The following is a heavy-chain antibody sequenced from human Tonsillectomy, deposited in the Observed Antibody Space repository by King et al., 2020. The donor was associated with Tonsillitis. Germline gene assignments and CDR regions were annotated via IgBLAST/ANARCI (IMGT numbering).Heavy chain of an antibody. V-gene: IGHV3-23*04. D-gene: IGHD6-19*01. Sequence: VQLVESGGGLVQPGGSLRLSCAASGFTFSNYAMSWVRQAPGKGLQWVSAISGFGGSTYYADSVKGRFTISRDNSKNTLYLQMNSLRAEDTAVYYCAKDGRVVGYSSGWSGFDYWGQGTLVTVSS. J-gene: IGHJ4*02. CDR2: ISGFGGST. CDR1: GFTFSNYA. CDR3: AKDGRVVGYSSGWSGFDY.